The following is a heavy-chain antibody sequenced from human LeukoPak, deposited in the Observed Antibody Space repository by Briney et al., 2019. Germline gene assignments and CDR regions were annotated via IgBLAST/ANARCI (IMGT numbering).Heavy chain of an antibody. V-gene: IGHV3-9*03. CDR1: GFTFDDYA. Sequence: GGSLRLSCAASGFTFDDYAMHWVRQAPGKGLDWVSGISWNSGSIGYADPVKGRFTISRDNAKNSLYLQMNSLRAEDMALYYCAKDMGDSIAARPGAFDYWGQGTLVTVSS. CDR3: AKDMGDSIAARPGAFDY. D-gene: IGHD6-6*01. J-gene: IGHJ4*02. CDR2: ISWNSGSI.